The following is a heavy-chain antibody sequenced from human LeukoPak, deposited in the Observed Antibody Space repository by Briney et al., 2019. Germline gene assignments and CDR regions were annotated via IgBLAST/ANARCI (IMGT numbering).Heavy chain of an antibody. J-gene: IGHJ6*02. CDR1: GFTFSSYG. D-gene: IGHD2-2*02. CDR2: IRYDGSNK. CDR3: ARDQKPKIPVGMDV. V-gene: IGHV3-30*02. Sequence: GGSLRLSCAASGFTFSSYGMHWVRQAPGKGLEWVAFIRYDGSNKYYADSVKGRFTISRDNSKNTLYLQMNSLRAEDTAVYYCARDQKPKIPVGMDVWGQGTTVTVSS.